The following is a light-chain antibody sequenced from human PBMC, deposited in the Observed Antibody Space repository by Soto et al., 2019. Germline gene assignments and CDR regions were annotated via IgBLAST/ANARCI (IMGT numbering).Light chain of an antibody. V-gene: IGKV3-20*01. J-gene: IGKJ2*01. Sequence: EIVLTQSPGTLSLSPGERATLSCRASQSVTSTYLAWYQQKPGQAPRLLIYGASRRATDIPDRFSGSGSGTDFTLTISRLEPEGFAVYYCQLYHSSSYTFGQGTKLEIE. CDR1: QSVTSTY. CDR3: QLYHSSSYT. CDR2: GAS.